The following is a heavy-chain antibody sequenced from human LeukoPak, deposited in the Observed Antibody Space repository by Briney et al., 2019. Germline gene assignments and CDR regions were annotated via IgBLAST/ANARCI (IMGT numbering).Heavy chain of an antibody. CDR1: GYTFTSYG. D-gene: IGHD6-6*01. CDR2: ISAYNGNT. Sequence: ASVKVSCKASGYTFTSYGISWVRQAPGQGLEWMGWISAYNGNTNYAQKLQGRVTMTTDTSTSTAYMELRSLRSDDTAVYYCALWVEHSSSWAFDYWGQGTLVTVSS. V-gene: IGHV1-18*01. J-gene: IGHJ4*02. CDR3: ALWVEHSSSWAFDY.